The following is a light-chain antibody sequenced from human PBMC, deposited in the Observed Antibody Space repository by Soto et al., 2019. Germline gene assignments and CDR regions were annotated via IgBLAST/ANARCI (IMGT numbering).Light chain of an antibody. Sequence: DIVMTQSPLSLPVTPGEPASISCRSSQSLLHSNGYNYLDWYLQKPGQSPQLLIYLGSNRASGVTDRFSGSGSGTDFTLKISRVEAEDVGVYYCMHALQTLTCGGGTKVEIK. CDR1: QSLLHSNGYNY. V-gene: IGKV2-28*01. CDR3: MHALQTLT. CDR2: LGS. J-gene: IGKJ4*01.